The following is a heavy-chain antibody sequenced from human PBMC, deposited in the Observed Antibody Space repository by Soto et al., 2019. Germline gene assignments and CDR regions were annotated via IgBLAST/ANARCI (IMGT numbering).Heavy chain of an antibody. Sequence: GGSLRLSCAASGLTVSNAYMAWVRQAPGMGLEWVSVIYDNGTTYYADSVKGRFTISRDTSTNTRSLQMDSLRAEDTAVYYCVRPLPSGRNYGLDVWGQGTTVTVSS. CDR1: GLTVSNAY. CDR2: IYDNGTT. D-gene: IGHD3-10*01. CDR3: VRPLPSGRNYGLDV. V-gene: IGHV3-53*01. J-gene: IGHJ6*02.